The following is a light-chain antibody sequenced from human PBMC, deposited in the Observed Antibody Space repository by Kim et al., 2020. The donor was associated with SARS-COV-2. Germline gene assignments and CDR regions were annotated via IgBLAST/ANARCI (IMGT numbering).Light chain of an antibody. J-gene: IGKJ1*01. CDR1: QAIITY. Sequence: DIQMTQSPSSMSAFVGDSVTITCRASQAIITYLAWFQQKPGRAPKSLIHAASSLHSGVPSRFTGNGSGTDFTLTISSLQPEDFATYYCQQYKIYPWTFGQGTKVDIK. CDR2: AAS. CDR3: QQYKIYPWT. V-gene: IGKV1-16*01.